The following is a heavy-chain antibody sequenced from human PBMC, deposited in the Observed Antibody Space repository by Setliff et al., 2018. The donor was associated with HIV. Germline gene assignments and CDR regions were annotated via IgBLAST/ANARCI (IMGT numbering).Heavy chain of an antibody. CDR1: GYTFSTYF. V-gene: IGHV1-3*01. D-gene: IGHD3-3*02. Sequence: ASVKVSCKASGYTFSTYFLHWVRQAPGQSLEWMGWINVGKGDTKYSQAFQDRITITRDTSANTAYMELSSLRSGDTAVYFCARGALLAVFDFDHWGHGTLVTVSS. CDR3: ARGALLAVFDFDH. CDR2: INVGKGDT. J-gene: IGHJ4*01.